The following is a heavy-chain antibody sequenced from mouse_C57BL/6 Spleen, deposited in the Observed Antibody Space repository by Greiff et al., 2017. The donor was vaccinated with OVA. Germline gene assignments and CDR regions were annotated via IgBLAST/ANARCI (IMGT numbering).Heavy chain of an antibody. J-gene: IGHJ4*01. CDR1: GYSITSGYY. V-gene: IGHV3-6*01. CDR3: AREGLYYYGSSYNYAMDY. CDR2: ISYDGSN. D-gene: IGHD1-1*01. Sequence: EVQLVESGPGLVKPSQSLSLTCSVTGYSITSGYYWNWIRQFPGNKLEWMGYISYDGSNNYNPSLKNRISITRDTSKNQFFLKLNSVTTEDTATYYCAREGLYYYGSSYNYAMDYWGQGTSVTVSS.